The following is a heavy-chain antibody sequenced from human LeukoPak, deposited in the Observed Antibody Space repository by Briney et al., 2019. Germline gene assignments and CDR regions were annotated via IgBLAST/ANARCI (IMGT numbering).Heavy chain of an antibody. CDR2: IYTSGST. J-gene: IGHJ6*02. D-gene: IGHD1-26*01. Sequence: SETLSLTCTVSGGSISSGSYYWSWIRQPAGRGLEWIGRIYTSGSTNYNPSLKSRVTISVDTSKNQFSLKLSSVTAADTAVYYCAREEVGATGEYYYYGMDVWGQGTTVTVSS. V-gene: IGHV4-61*02. CDR3: AREEVGATGEYYYYGMDV. CDR1: GGSISSGSYY.